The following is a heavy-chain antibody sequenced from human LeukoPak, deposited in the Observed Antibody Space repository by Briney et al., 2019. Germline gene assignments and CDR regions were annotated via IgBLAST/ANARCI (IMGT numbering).Heavy chain of an antibody. J-gene: IGHJ4*02. CDR3: AKAVSSMDGYLLDY. V-gene: IGHV3-43D*03. Sequence: GGSLRLSCAASGFTFDDYAMHWVRQAPGKGLEWVSLISWDGGSTYYADSVKGRFTISRDNSKNSLYLQMNSLRAEDTALYYCAKAVSSMDGYLLDYWGQGTLVTVSS. D-gene: IGHD5-18*01. CDR1: GFTFDDYA. CDR2: ISWDGGST.